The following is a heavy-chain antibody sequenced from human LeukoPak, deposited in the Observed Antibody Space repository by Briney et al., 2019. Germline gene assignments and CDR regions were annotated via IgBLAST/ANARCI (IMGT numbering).Heavy chain of an antibody. CDR1: GDSVSSNSVA. D-gene: IGHD6-13*01. V-gene: IGHV6-1*01. J-gene: IGHJ4*02. CDR3: ARDGYASTWYVFDY. CDR2: TYFRSKWYN. Sequence: SQTLSLTCAISGDSVSSNSVAWNWIRQSPSRGLEWLGRTYFRSKWYNDYAVSVKSRITINPDTSKNQFSLHLNSVTPEDTAVYCCARDGYASTWYVFDYWGQGTLVTVSS.